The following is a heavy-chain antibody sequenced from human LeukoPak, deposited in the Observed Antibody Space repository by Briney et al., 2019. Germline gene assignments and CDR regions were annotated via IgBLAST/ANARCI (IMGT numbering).Heavy chain of an antibody. CDR1: GFSLSTSGMR. V-gene: IGHV2-70*04. Sequence: SGPALVKPTQTLTLTCTFSGFSLSTSGMRVSWIRQPPGKALEWLARIDWDDDKFYSTSLKTRLTISKDTSKNQVVLTMTNMDPVDTATYYCAREREDTAMAGFDYWGQGTLVTVSS. CDR3: AREREDTAMAGFDY. CDR2: IDWDDDK. J-gene: IGHJ4*02. D-gene: IGHD5-18*01.